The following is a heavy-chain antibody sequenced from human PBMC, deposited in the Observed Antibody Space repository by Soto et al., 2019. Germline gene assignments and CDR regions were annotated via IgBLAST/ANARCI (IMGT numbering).Heavy chain of an antibody. CDR1: GGSISSGGYS. Sequence: QLQLQESGSGLVKPSQTLSLTCAVSGGSISSGGYSWIWIRQRPGKGLEWIGYIYHSGSTYYNPSLKTRVTISVDRSKNQFSLQLSSVTAADTAVYYCARVRADSAMEVDYWGQGTLVTVSS. CDR2: IYHSGST. CDR3: ARVRADSAMEVDY. J-gene: IGHJ4*02. V-gene: IGHV4-30-2*01. D-gene: IGHD5-18*01.